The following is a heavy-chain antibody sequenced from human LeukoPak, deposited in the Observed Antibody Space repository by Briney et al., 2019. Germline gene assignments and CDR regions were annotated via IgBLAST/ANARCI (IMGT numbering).Heavy chain of an antibody. CDR1: GGSISSYY. CDR2: IYTSGST. Sequence: SETLPLTCTVSGGSISSYYWSWIRQPAGKGLEWIGRIYTSGSTNYNPSLKSRVTMSVDTSKNQFSLKLSSVTAADTAVYYCARDEAIAAGFWFDPWGQGTLVTVSS. V-gene: IGHV4-4*07. D-gene: IGHD6-13*01. CDR3: ARDEAIAAGFWFDP. J-gene: IGHJ5*02.